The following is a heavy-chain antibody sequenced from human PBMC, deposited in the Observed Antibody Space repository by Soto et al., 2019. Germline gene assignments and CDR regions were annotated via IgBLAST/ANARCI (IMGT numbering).Heavy chain of an antibody. D-gene: IGHD4-17*01. V-gene: IGHV3-9*01. J-gene: IGHJ4*02. CDR2: ISWNSNTI. Sequence: EVQLVESGGGLVQPGRSLRLSCAASGFTFDDYAMHWVRQAPGKGLEWVSGISWNSNTIGYADSVKGRFTISRDNAKNSLYLQMNSLRTEDTALYYCAKAATVTTGGYWGQGTLVTVS. CDR1: GFTFDDYA. CDR3: AKAATVTTGGY.